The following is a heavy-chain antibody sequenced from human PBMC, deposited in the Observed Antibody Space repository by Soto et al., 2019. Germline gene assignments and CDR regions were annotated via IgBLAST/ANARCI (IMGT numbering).Heavy chain of an antibody. V-gene: IGHV3-64*07. D-gene: IGHD6-13*01. CDR3: ARARIGAAGTKYYFDY. CDR2: ISSTGASI. J-gene: IGHJ4*02. CDR1: GFTFSNFA. Sequence: EVQLAESGGGLVQPGGSLRLSCAASGFTFSNFAVHWVRQAPGKGPEFVSGISSTGASIFYADSVKGRVTISRDNSKNTVNLQMGSLKPEDTAVYYCARARIGAAGTKYYFDYWGRGTLVTVSS.